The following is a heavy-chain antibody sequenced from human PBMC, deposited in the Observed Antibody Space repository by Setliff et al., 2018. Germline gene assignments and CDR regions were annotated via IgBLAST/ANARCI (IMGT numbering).Heavy chain of an antibody. V-gene: IGHV3-49*04. CDR2: IRGKPSSGTT. CDR1: GFTFGDYA. D-gene: IGHD1-7*01. Sequence: GSLRLSCTTSGFTFGDYAITWVRQAPGKGLEWVGFIRGKPSSGTTEYAASVKGRVTISRDDSKSIAYLQMSSLKTEDTALYYCTPWTGTSRLHYWGQGTLVTVSS. CDR3: TPWTGTSRLHY. J-gene: IGHJ4*02.